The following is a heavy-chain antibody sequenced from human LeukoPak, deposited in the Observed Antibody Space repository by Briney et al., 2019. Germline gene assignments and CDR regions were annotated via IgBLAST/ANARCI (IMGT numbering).Heavy chain of an antibody. CDR1: GFTFSSYW. J-gene: IGHJ4*02. V-gene: IGHV3-7*01. CDR3: ASERNYGPDY. Sequence: PGGSLRLSCAGSGFTFSSYWMSWVRQAPGKGLEWVANIKQDGSEKYYVDSVKGRFTISRDNAKNSLYLQMNSLRAEDTAVYYCASERNYGPDYWGQGTLVTVSS. CDR2: IKQDGSEK. D-gene: IGHD1-7*01.